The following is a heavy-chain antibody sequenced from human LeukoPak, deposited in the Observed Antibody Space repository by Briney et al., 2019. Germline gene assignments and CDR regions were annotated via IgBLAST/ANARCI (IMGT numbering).Heavy chain of an antibody. Sequence: SETLSLTCTVSGGSISSSSYYWDWIRQPPGTGLEWIGSIYYSGSTYYNPSLKSRVTISVDTSKNQFSLNLSSVTAADTAVYYCARLYYDSSGYYQICYFDYWGQGTLVTVSS. V-gene: IGHV4-39*01. CDR3: ARLYYDSSGYYQICYFDY. CDR2: IYYSGST. D-gene: IGHD3-22*01. J-gene: IGHJ4*02. CDR1: GGSISSSSYY.